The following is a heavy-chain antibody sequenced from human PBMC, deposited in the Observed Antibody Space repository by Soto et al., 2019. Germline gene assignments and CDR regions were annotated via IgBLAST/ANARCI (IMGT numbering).Heavy chain of an antibody. D-gene: IGHD2-15*01. CDR1: GGSLSNYA. V-gene: IGHV1-69*06. CDR3: ARAPRDCSCASCCSPTVLGYYDGMDV. Sequence: QVQLGQSGAEVKKPGSSVKVSCKASGGSLSNYAIVWVRRSPGQGLECMGGIIPIFGTPTYSQKVQGRVTSTADKATRTAYMDRRSLRSEDTAVYYCARAPRDCSCASCCSPTVLGYYDGMDVGGQGTTVIVSS. J-gene: IGHJ6*02. CDR2: IIPIFGTP.